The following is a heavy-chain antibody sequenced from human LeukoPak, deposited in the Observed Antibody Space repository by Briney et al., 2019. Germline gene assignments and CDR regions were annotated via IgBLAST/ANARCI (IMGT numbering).Heavy chain of an antibody. CDR3: ARDVVGATSPFDY. V-gene: IGHV1-69*04. D-gene: IGHD1-26*01. J-gene: IGHJ4*02. CDR2: IIPILGIA. CDR1: GGTFSSYA. Sequence: SEKVSCKASGGTFSSYAISWVRQAPGQGLEWMGRIIPILGIANYAQKFQGRVTITADKSTSTAYMELSSLRSEDTAVYYCARDVVGATSPFDYWGQGTLVTVSS.